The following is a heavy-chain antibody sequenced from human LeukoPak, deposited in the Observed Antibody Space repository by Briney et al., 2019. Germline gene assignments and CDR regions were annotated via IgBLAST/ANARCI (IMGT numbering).Heavy chain of an antibody. CDR2: IYYSGST. J-gene: IGHJ6*03. CDR3: ARLRSLGDSSSNYYYMDV. V-gene: IGHV4-59*01. Sequence: KPSETLSLTCTVSGGSISSYYWSWIRQPPGKGLEWIWYIYYSGSTSYNPSLKSRVTISVDTSKNQFSPKLSSVTAADTAVYYCARLRSLGDSSSNYYYMDVWGKGTTVTVSS. CDR1: GGSISSYY. D-gene: IGHD6-13*01.